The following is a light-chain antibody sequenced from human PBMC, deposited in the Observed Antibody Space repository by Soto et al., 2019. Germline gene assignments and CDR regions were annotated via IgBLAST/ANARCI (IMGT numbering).Light chain of an antibody. CDR1: QSINTY. Sequence: DIQMTQSTSSLSASIGDRVTITCRASQSINTYLNWYQQKPGKAPKLLIYAASSLQSGVPLTFSGSGSGTDFTLTISSLQPEDFATYYCQQSYSSPQVTFGGGTKVEIK. V-gene: IGKV1-39*01. CDR3: QQSYSSPQVT. CDR2: AAS. J-gene: IGKJ4*01.